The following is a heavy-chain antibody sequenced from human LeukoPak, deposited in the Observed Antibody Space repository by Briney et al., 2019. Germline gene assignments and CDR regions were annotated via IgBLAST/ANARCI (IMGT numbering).Heavy chain of an antibody. CDR2: ISPSNGDT. V-gene: IGHV1-18*01. CDR1: GYTFSSYG. J-gene: IGHJ4*02. D-gene: IGHD6-19*01. Sequence: GASVMVSCQASGYTFSSYGLSWVRQAPGQGLEWMGWISPSNGDTKYVQNHQGRVTMTTDTSTSTAYMELRSLRSDDTAVYYCARLPTGYRSDWYFNAFDHWGQGALVAVSS. CDR3: ARLPTGYRSDWYFNAFDH.